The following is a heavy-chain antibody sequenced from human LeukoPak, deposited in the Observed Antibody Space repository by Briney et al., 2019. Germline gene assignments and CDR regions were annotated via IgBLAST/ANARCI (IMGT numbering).Heavy chain of an antibody. CDR3: ARRRIVGATYFDY. V-gene: IGHV1-8*03. CDR2: MNPNSGNT. Sequence: EASVKVSCKASGYTFTSYDINWVRQATGQGLEWMGWMNPNSGNTGYAQKFQGRVTITRNTSISTAYMELSSLRSEDTAVYYCARRRIVGATYFDYWGQGTLVTASS. J-gene: IGHJ4*02. D-gene: IGHD1-26*01. CDR1: GYTFTSYD.